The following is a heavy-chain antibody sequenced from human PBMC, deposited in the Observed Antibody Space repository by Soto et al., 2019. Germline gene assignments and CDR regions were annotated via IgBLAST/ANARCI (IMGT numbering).Heavy chain of an antibody. V-gene: IGHV3-21*01. CDR2: ISSSSSYI. J-gene: IGHJ3*02. D-gene: IGHD3-3*01. CDR3: ARALYYDFWSGYYIVDAFDI. CDR1: GFTFSSYS. Sequence: EVQLVESGGGLVKPGGSLRLSCAASGFTFSSYSMNWVRQAPGKGLEWVSSISSSSSYIYYADSVKGRFTISRDNAKNSLYLQMNSLRAEDTAVYYCARALYYDFWSGYYIVDAFDIWGQGTMVTVSS.